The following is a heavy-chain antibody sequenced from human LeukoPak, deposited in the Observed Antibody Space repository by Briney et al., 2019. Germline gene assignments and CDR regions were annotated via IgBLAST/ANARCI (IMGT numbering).Heavy chain of an antibody. D-gene: IGHD3-10*01. CDR3: ARESNKVVRGVIITHAFDY. CDR2: IYYSGCT. J-gene: IGHJ4*02. CDR1: GGSISSGDYY. Sequence: SETLSLTRTVSGGSISSGDYYWSWIRQPPGKGLEWIGYIYYSGCTYYNPSLKSRVTISVDTSKNQFSLKLSSVTAADTAVYYCARESNKVVRGVIITHAFDYWGQGTLVTVSS. V-gene: IGHV4-30-4*08.